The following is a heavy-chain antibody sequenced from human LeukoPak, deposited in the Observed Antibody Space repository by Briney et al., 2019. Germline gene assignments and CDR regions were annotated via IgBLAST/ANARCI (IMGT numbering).Heavy chain of an antibody. Sequence: GGSLRLSCAASGFTVSSNYMSWVRQAPGKGLEWVAVISYDGSNKYYADSVKGRFTISRDNSKNTLYLQMNSLRAEDTAVYYCARDKSTMAAAATGPFDYWGQGTLVTVSS. CDR1: GFTVSSNY. D-gene: IGHD6-13*01. J-gene: IGHJ4*02. CDR3: ARDKSTMAAAATGPFDY. CDR2: ISYDGSNK. V-gene: IGHV3-30-3*01.